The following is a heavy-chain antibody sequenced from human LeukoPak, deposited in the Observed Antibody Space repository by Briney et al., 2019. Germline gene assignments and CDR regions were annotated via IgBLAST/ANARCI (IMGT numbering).Heavy chain of an antibody. V-gene: IGHV3-30*02. J-gene: IGHJ4*02. CDR1: GFTFSSYG. Sequence: PGGSLRLSCAASGFTFSSYGMHWVRQAPGKGLEWVAFIRYDGSNKYYADSVKGRFTISRDNSKNTLYLQMNSLRAEDTAVYYCAKDSDGRSSGWFYYFDYWGQGTLVTVSS. D-gene: IGHD6-19*01. CDR3: AKDSDGRSSGWFYYFDY. CDR2: IRYDGSNK.